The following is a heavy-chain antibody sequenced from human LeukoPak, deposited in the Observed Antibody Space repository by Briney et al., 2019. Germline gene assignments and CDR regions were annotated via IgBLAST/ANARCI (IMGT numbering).Heavy chain of an antibody. CDR3: ARHYDSSAYWYYFDY. CDR2: IYNSGST. J-gene: IGHJ4*02. D-gene: IGHD3-22*01. V-gene: IGHV4-59*08. Sequence: SETLSLTCTVSGGSISSYSWSWIRQPPVKGLEWIGYIYNSGSTNYNPSLKSRVTISVDTSKNQFSLKLSSVTAADTAVYYCARHYDSSAYWYYFDYWGQGTLVTVSS. CDR1: GGSISSYS.